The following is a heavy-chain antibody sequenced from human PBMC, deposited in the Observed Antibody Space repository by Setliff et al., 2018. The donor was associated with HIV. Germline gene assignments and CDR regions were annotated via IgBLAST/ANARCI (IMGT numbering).Heavy chain of an antibody. V-gene: IGHV1-69*05. CDR1: GGTFSSFA. Sequence: SVKVSCKASGGTFSSFAISWVRQAPGQGLEWMGGIIPIFGTANYAQKFQGRVTITTDESTTTAYMELRSLKSEDTAVYYCARETYYGSGSYLPTEYYYYYMDVWGKGTTVTVSS. D-gene: IGHD3-10*01. J-gene: IGHJ6*03. CDR2: IIPIFGTA. CDR3: ARETYYGSGSYLPTEYYYYYMDV.